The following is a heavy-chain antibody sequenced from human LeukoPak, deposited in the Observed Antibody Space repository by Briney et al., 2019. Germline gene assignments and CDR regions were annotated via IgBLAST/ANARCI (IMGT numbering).Heavy chain of an antibody. V-gene: IGHV4-39*01. D-gene: IGHD3-22*01. J-gene: IGHJ3*02. CDR2: IYYSGST. Sequence: SDTLSLTCTVSGGSISISSYYWGWIRQPPGKGLEWIGSIYYSGSTYYNPSLKSRVTISVDTSKNQFSLKLSSVTAADTAVYYCARISYDSSGYYYETNPRDAFDIWGQGTMVTVSS. CDR1: GGSISISSYY. CDR3: ARISYDSSGYYYETNPRDAFDI.